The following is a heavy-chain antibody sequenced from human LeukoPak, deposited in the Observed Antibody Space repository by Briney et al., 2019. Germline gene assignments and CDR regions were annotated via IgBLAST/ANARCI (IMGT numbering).Heavy chain of an antibody. D-gene: IGHD1-20*01. CDR2: IIPIFGTA. J-gene: IGHJ4*02. CDR3: ARDPKKYNWSDRRAYFDY. CDR1: GGTFSSYA. Sequence: ASVKVSCKASGGTFSSYAISWVRQAPGQGLEWMGGIIPIFGTANYAQKFQGRVTITTDESTSTAYMELSSLRSEDTAVYYCARDPKKYNWSDRRAYFDYWGQGTLVTVSS. V-gene: IGHV1-69*05.